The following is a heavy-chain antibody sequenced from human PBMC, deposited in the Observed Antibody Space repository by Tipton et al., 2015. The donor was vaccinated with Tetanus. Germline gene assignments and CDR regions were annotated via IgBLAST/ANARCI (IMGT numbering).Heavy chain of an antibody. CDR3: ARGGPESRWYFDL. Sequence: TLSLTCTVSGASISGYYWSWIRQTPGKGLEWIGYIYSSGSFNYNPSLRSRVTLSVDTSQKQFSLNLRSMTAADPAVYYCARGGPESRWYFDLWGRGTLVTVSS. V-gene: IGHV4-59*01. J-gene: IGHJ2*01. CDR1: GASISGYY. CDR2: IYSSGSF.